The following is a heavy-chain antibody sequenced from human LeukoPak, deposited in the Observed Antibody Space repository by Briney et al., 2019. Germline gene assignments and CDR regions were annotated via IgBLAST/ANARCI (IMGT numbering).Heavy chain of an antibody. CDR2: ISKSGDDT. J-gene: IGHJ1*01. CDR3: ARIPEY. Sequence: GGSLRLSCAASGFDFSTYAMHWVRLTPGKGLEFVSAISKSGDDTSYGNDVKGRFTISRDNIKNTVDLEMGSLRVDDTGIYYCARIPEYWGQGTVVAVSS. V-gene: IGHV3-64*01. D-gene: IGHD2-2*01. CDR1: GFDFSTYA.